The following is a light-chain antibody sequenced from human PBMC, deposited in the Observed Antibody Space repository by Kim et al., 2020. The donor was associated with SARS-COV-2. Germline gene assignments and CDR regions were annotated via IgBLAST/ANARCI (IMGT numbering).Light chain of an antibody. J-gene: IGKJ2*01. Sequence: LSPGERATLSCRASRTVSRNYLAWYQKRPGQSPRLLIYDASTRATGSPDRFSGSGSGTDFTLTISRLEPEDFAVYFCQQYGNSPYTFGQGTKLEI. V-gene: IGKV3-20*01. CDR2: DAS. CDR1: RTVSRNY. CDR3: QQYGNSPYT.